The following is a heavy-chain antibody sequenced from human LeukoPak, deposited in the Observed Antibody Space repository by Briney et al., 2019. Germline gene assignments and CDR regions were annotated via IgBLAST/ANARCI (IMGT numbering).Heavy chain of an antibody. CDR1: GGSIINHY. Sequence: PSETLSLTCTVSGGSIINHYWSWVRQPAGKGLEWIGRISSSGSANYSPSLKSRVSMSIDTSNNHFSLNLTSVTAADTALYFCARDVRYASGWSTPESWGQGTLVTVSA. J-gene: IGHJ5*02. D-gene: IGHD6-19*01. CDR2: ISSSGSA. CDR3: ARDVRYASGWSTPES. V-gene: IGHV4-4*07.